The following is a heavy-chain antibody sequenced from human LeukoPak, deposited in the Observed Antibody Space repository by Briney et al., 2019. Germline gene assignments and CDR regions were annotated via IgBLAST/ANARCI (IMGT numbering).Heavy chain of an antibody. CDR3: ARAAGIFGVVNGFDY. CDR1: GYTFTSYA. Sequence: ASVKVSCKASGYTFTSYAMHWVRQAPGQRLEWMGWINAGNGNTKYSQKFQGRVTITRDTSASTAYMELSSLRSEDTAVYYCARAAGIFGVVNGFDYWGQGTLVTVSS. J-gene: IGHJ4*02. D-gene: IGHD3-3*01. V-gene: IGHV1-3*01. CDR2: INAGNGNT.